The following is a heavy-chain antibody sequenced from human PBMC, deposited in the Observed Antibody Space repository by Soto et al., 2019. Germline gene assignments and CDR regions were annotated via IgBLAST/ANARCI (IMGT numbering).Heavy chain of an antibody. D-gene: IGHD6-25*01. CDR2: ISGSGGST. CDR3: AKDSDPVSSSSGDV. V-gene: IGHV3-23*01. J-gene: IGHJ6*02. Sequence: PGGSLRLSCAASGFTFSSYAMNWVRQAPGKGLEWVSAISGSGGSTYYADSVKGRFTISRDNSKNTLYLQMNSLRAEDTAVYYCAKDSDPVSSSSGDVWGQGTTVTVSS. CDR1: GFTFSSYA.